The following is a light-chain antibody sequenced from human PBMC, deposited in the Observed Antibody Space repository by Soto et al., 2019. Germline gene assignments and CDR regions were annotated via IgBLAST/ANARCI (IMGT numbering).Light chain of an antibody. CDR1: QYISNN. Sequence: EIAMTQSPATLSVSLGERATLSCRASQYISNNLAWYQQRPGQAPSLLIYGASTRATGVPARFSGSGSGTDFILSISGLQSEDSAVYYWQQYNHWSSITFGQGTRLEIK. J-gene: IGKJ5*01. CDR3: QQYNHWSSIT. V-gene: IGKV3-15*01. CDR2: GAS.